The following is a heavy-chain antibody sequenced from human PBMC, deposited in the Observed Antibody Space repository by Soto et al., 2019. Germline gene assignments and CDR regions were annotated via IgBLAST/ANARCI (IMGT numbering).Heavy chain of an antibody. CDR1: GFTFSSYG. CDR2: IWYDGSNK. CDR3: AREPYYYYGMDV. V-gene: IGHV3-33*01. Sequence: QVQLVESGGGVVQPGRSLRLSCAASGFTFSSYGMHWVRQAPGKGLEWVAVIWYDGSNKYYADSVKGRFTISRDNSKNTLYLQMNSLRAEDTAVYYCAREPYYYYGMDVWGQGTTVTVSS. J-gene: IGHJ6*02.